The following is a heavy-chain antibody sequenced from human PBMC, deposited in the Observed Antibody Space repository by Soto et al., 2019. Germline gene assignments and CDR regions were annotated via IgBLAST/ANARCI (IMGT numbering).Heavy chain of an antibody. Sequence: GGSLRLSCAASGFTFSSYWMSWVRQAPGKGLEWVANIKQDGSEKYYVDSVKGRFTISRDNAKNSLYLQMNSLRAEDTAVYYCARAKPYDYIWGEGWFDPWGQGTLVTVSS. CDR3: ARAKPYDYIWGEGWFDP. CDR1: GFTFSSYW. V-gene: IGHV3-7*01. J-gene: IGHJ5*02. CDR2: IKQDGSEK. D-gene: IGHD3-16*01.